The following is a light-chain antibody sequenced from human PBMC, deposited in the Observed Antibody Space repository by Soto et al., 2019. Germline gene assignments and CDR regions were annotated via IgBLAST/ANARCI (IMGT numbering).Light chain of an antibody. V-gene: IGLV3-27*01. CDR1: VLAKRY. CDR3: YCAADNNPSV. CDR2: KDS. J-gene: IGLJ1*01. Sequence: SYELTQPSSVSVSPGQTARITCSGNVLAKRYTRWFQQKPGQAPVLVIYKDSERPSGIPERFSGSSSGTTVTLTISGAQVEDEADYYCYCAADNNPSVFGTGTTVTVL.